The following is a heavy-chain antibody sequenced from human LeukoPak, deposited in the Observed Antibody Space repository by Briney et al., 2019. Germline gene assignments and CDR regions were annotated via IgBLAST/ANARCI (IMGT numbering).Heavy chain of an antibody. CDR1: GFTFSSYS. CDR2: IGISSSYI. J-gene: IGHJ4*02. Sequence: PGGSLRLSCAASGFTFSSYSVNWVRQAPGKGLEWVSSIGISSSYIYYADSVKGRFTISRDNAKNSLYLQMNSLRAEDTAVYYCARGRRSQQDFDYWGQGTLVTVSS. CDR3: ARGRRSQQDFDY. V-gene: IGHV3-21*01. D-gene: IGHD6-13*01.